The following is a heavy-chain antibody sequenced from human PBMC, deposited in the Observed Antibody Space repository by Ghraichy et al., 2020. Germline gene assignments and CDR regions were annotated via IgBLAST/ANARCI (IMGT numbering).Heavy chain of an antibody. CDR3: ARETDSSNFWSGYLG. CDR2: IKQVGSEK. Sequence: LSLTCAASGFTFSGYWMNWVRQAPGKGLEWVANIKQVGSEKYYVDSVKGRFTISRDNGKNSLYLQMNSLRAEDTAVYYCARETDSSNFWSGYLGWGQGTLVTVSS. J-gene: IGHJ1*01. D-gene: IGHD3-3*01. CDR1: GFTFSGYW. V-gene: IGHV3-7*01.